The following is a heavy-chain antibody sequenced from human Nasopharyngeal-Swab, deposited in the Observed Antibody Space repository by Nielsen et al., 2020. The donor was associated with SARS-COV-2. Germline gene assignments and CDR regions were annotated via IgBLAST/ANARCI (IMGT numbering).Heavy chain of an antibody. CDR3: AKEGISRYYDFWSGGIDY. V-gene: IGHV3-7*01. D-gene: IGHD3-3*01. J-gene: IGHJ4*02. CDR1: GFTFSSYW. Sequence: GGSLRLSCAASGFTFSSYWMSWVRQAPGKGLEWVANIKQDGSEKYYVDSVKGRFTISRDNAKNSLYLQMNSLRAEDTAVYYRAKEGISRYYDFWSGGIDYWGQGTLVTVSS. CDR2: IKQDGSEK.